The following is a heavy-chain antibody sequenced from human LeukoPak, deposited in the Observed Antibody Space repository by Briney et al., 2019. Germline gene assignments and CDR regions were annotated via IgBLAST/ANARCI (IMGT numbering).Heavy chain of an antibody. CDR2: IYHSGST. CDR3: ARITPLVRFAELFHPFDY. D-gene: IGHD3-10*01. CDR1: GGSIGSGSYY. Sequence: SETLSLTCAVSGGSIGSGSYYWSWIRQPPGKGLEWIGYIYHSGSTYYNPSLKSRVTISVDRSKNQFSLKLSSVTAADTAVYYCARITPLVRFAELFHPFDYWGQGILVTVSS. V-gene: IGHV4-30-2*01. J-gene: IGHJ4*02.